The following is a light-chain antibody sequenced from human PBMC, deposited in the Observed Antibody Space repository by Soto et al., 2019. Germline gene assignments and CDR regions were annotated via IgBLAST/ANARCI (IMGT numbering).Light chain of an antibody. Sequence: EIVMTQSPATLSVSPGERVTLSCRASQSVSSNLAWYQQKPGQAPRLLIYGASTRATGIPARFSGSGSGTDFTLTISSLQSEDFAVYYCQQYNNWSPWTFGQGNKVEIK. V-gene: IGKV3-15*01. J-gene: IGKJ1*01. CDR3: QQYNNWSPWT. CDR1: QSVSSN. CDR2: GAS.